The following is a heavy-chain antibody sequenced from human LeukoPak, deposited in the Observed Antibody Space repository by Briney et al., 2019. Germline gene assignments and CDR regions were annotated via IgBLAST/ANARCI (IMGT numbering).Heavy chain of an antibody. CDR1: GGSISSSSYY. CDR3: ARGYSYGYPPDN. CDR2: IYYSGST. Sequence: SSETLSLTCTVSGGSISSSSYYWGWIRQPPGKGLEWIGSIYYSGSTYYNPSLKSRVTISVDTSKNQFSLKLSSVTAADTAVYYCARGYSYGYPPDNWGQGTLVTVSS. V-gene: IGHV4-39*07. D-gene: IGHD5-18*01. J-gene: IGHJ4*02.